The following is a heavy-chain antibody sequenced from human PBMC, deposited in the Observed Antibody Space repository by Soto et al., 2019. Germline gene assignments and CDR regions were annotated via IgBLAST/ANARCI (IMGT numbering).Heavy chain of an antibody. CDR3: ARVRYSGYDWPAGYYYYMDV. Sequence: ASVKVSCKASGYTFTSYDINWVRQATGQGLEWMGWMNPNSGNTGYAQKFQGRVTMTRNTSISTAYMELSSLRSEDTAVCYCARVRYSGYDWPAGYYYYMDVWGKGTTVTAP. D-gene: IGHD5-12*01. V-gene: IGHV1-8*01. CDR1: GYTFTSYD. CDR2: MNPNSGNT. J-gene: IGHJ6*03.